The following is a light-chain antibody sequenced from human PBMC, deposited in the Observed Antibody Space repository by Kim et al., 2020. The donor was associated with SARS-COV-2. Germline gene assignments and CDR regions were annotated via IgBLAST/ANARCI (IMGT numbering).Light chain of an antibody. V-gene: IGLV3-21*04. CDR2: YDS. Sequence: PGKTSRITCGGNNIGSKSVHWYQQKPGQAPVLVIYYDSDRPSGIPERFSGSNSGNTATLTISRVEAGDEADYYCQVWDSSSDHRGVFGGGTQLTVL. J-gene: IGLJ3*02. CDR1: NIGSKS. CDR3: QVWDSSSDHRGV.